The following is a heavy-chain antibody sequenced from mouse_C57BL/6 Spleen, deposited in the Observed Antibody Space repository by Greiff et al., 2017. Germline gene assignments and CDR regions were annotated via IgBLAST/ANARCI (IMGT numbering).Heavy chain of an antibody. D-gene: IGHD4-1*01. CDR2: IDPSDSET. CDR1: GYTFTSYW. V-gene: IGHV1-52*01. Sequence: QVQLQQPGAELVRPGSSVKLSCKASGYTFTSYWMHWVKQRPIQGLEWIGNIDPSDSETHYNQKFKDKATLTVDKSYSTAYMQLSSLTSEDSAVYYCAKLGRGNWFAYWGQGTLVTVSA. J-gene: IGHJ3*01. CDR3: AKLGRGNWFAY.